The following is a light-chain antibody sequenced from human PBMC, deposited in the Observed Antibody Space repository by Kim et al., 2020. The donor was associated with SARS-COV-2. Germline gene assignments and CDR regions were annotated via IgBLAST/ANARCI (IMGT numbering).Light chain of an antibody. J-gene: IGLJ3*02. CDR2: GEN. CDR1: SLRSYY. V-gene: IGLV3-19*01. CDR3: NSRDSSVNHLV. Sequence: ALGQTVRITCQGDSLRSYYASWYQQKPGQAPALVMYGENSRPSGIPDRFSGSSSGNTASLTITGAQAEDEADYYCNSRDSSVNHLVFGGGTQLTVL.